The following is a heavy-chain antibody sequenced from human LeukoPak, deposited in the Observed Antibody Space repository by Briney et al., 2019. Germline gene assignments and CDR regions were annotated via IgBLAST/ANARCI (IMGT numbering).Heavy chain of an antibody. D-gene: IGHD2-2*01. Sequence: GGSLRLSCEASGFTFSGYWMHWVRQAPGKGLVWVSRINSDGSSTSYADSVKGRFTISRDNAKNTLYLQMNSLRAEDTAVYYCARARCSSTTCAAIDYWGQGTPVTVSS. V-gene: IGHV3-74*01. J-gene: IGHJ4*02. CDR1: GFTFSGYW. CDR2: INSDGSST. CDR3: ARARCSSTTCAAIDY.